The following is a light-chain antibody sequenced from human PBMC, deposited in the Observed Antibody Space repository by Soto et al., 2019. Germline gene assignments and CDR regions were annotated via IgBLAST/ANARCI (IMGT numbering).Light chain of an antibody. CDR2: AAS. J-gene: IGKJ2*01. CDR3: LQDNSYPYT. CDR1: QGIGSD. Sequence: AIQMTQSPSSLSASVGDRVSITCRASQGIGSDLGWYQQKPGKAPKPLIYAASSLHSGVPSRFSGSGSGTDFTLTITSLQPEDFATYFCLQDNSYPYTFGPGTKLEIK. V-gene: IGKV1-6*01.